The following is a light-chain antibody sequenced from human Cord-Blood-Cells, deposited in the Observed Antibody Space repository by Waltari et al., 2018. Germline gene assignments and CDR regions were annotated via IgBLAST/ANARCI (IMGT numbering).Light chain of an antibody. J-gene: IGLJ2*01. CDR3: CSYAGSSTLV. Sequence: QCALTQPASVSGSPGQSITIYCTGTSSDVGSYNLVSWYQQHPGKAPKLMIYEGSKRPSGVSNRFSGSKSGNTASLTISGLQAEDEADYYCCSYAGSSTLVFGGGTKLTVL. CDR2: EGS. CDR1: SSDVGSYNL. V-gene: IGLV2-23*01.